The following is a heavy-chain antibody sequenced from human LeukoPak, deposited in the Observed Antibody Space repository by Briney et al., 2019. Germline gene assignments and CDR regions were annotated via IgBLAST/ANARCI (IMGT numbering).Heavy chain of an antibody. D-gene: IGHD2-21*02. CDR3: AKDEPVCCCVCFTTIDF. CDR2: ITRSSIYK. CDR1: GFTFSTYS. J-gene: IGHJ3*01. V-gene: IGHV3-21*01. Sequence: GGSLRLSCAASGFTFSTYSMNWVRQAPGKGLEWVSSITRSSIYKYYADSVKGRFTISRDNAKNSLYLQMNSLRAEDTAVYYCAKDEPVCCCVCFTTIDFWGQGTMVTVSS.